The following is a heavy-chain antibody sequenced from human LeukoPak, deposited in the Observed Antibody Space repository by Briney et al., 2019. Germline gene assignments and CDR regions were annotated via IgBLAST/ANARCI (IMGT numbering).Heavy chain of an antibody. V-gene: IGHV3-30*02. CDR3: AKDRESRELYSGTYYSYYYMDV. D-gene: IGHD1-26*01. J-gene: IGHJ6*03. CDR1: GFIFCGFG. CDR2: IWMDVGVK. Sequence: RGCLRVSPAASGFIFCGFGMHWVCESLHEGVERVSFIWMDVGVKHYRESVEGRFTISRDNSKNTLYLQMNSLRPEDTAVYYCAKDRESRELYSGTYYSYYYMDVWGKGTTVTVSS.